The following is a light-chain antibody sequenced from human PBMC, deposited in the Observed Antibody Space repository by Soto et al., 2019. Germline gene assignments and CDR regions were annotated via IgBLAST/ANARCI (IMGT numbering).Light chain of an antibody. V-gene: IGKV3-20*01. CDR1: QSVSSSY. J-gene: IGKJ1*01. Sequence: ETVLTQSPGTLSLSPGERATLSCRASQSVSSSYLAWYQQKPGQAPRLLIYAASSRATGIPDRFSGSGSGPHFTLTISSLEPEDFAVYYCQQYVRSPPSWTFGEGNTVEIK. CDR2: AAS. CDR3: QQYVRSPPSWT.